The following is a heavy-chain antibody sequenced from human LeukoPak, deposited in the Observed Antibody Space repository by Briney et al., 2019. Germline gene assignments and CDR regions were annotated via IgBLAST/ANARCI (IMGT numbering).Heavy chain of an antibody. D-gene: IGHD2-15*01. V-gene: IGHV3-33*08. J-gene: IGHJ4*02. CDR2: ISDNGRRT. Sequence: GGSLRLSCAAPGFTFINFGLKWVRQAPGKGLEWVAFISDNGRRTYYLESVKGLFTISRDDSKNTLYLQMNSLRVEDTAVYYCARDRIGKYSIDYWGQGTLVTVSS. CDR1: GFTFINFG. CDR3: ARDRIGKYSIDY.